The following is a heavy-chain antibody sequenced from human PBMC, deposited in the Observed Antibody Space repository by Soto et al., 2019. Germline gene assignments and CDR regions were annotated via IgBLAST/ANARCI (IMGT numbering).Heavy chain of an antibody. V-gene: IGHV1-2*02. D-gene: IGHD6-13*01. Sequence: ASVKVSCKASGYTFTGYDMHWVRQAPGQGLEWMGWINPNSGGTNYAQKFQGRVTMTRDTSISTAYMELSRLRSDDTAVYYCARALYGTAAAGTDYWGQGTLVTVSS. J-gene: IGHJ4*02. CDR2: INPNSGGT. CDR3: ARALYGTAAAGTDY. CDR1: GYTFTGYD.